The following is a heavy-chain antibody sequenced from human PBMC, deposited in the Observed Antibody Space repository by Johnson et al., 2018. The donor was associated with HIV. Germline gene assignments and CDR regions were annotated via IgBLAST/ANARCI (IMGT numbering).Heavy chain of an antibody. Sequence: VQLVESGGGVVQPGGSLRLSCAASGFTFSNAWMSWVRQAPGKGLEWVGRITSKTDGGTPDYAAPVKSRFTISRDNAKNSLYLQMNDFRAEDTAVYYCVRQYELYGYAFDLWGQGTVVTVSS. J-gene: IGHJ3*01. D-gene: IGHD5-18*01. CDR3: VRQYELYGYAFDL. CDR2: ITSKTDGGTP. CDR1: GFTFSNAW. V-gene: IGHV3-15*05.